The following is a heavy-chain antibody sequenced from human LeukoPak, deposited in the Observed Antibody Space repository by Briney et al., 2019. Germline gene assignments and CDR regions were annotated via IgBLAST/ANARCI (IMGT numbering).Heavy chain of an antibody. D-gene: IGHD3-9*01. CDR2: ISYDGSNK. V-gene: IGHV3-30*04. CDR3: ARVLTPSEYYYYYMDV. CDR1: GFTFSSYA. J-gene: IGHJ6*03. Sequence: GGSLRLSCAASGFTFSSYAMHWVRQAPGKGLEWVAVISYDGSNKYYADSVKGRFTISRDNSKNTLYLQMNSLRAEDTAVYYCARVLTPSEYYYYYMDVWGKGTTVTVSS.